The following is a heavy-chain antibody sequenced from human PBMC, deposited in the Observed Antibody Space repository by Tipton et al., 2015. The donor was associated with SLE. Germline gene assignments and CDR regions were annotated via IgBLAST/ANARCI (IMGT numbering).Heavy chain of an antibody. CDR3: ARHLGVIVAFGV. CDR2: FYFSGSS. D-gene: IGHD3-10*01. CDR1: GGSITTYY. Sequence: TLSLTCSVSGGSITTYYWSWIRQSPGKGLEWIGFFYFSGSSQYNPSLKSRVAISADTSNNQFSLELRSVTAADTAVYYCARHLGVIVAFGVWGQGTVLTVSS. J-gene: IGHJ3*01. V-gene: IGHV4-59*01.